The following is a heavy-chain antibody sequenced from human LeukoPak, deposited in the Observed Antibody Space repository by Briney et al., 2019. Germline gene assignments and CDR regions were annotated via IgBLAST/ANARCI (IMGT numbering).Heavy chain of an antibody. V-gene: IGHV3-74*01. D-gene: IGHD4-23*01. CDR2: INSDGSST. CDR1: GXTFSSYW. J-gene: IGHJ4*02. Sequence: PGGSLRLSCAASGXTFSSYWVHWVRQAPGKGLVWVSRINSDGSSTSYADSVKGRFTISRDNAKNTLYLQMNSLRAEDTAVYYCARDPLTTWYGGFDYWGQGTLVSVSS. CDR3: ARDPLTTWYGGFDY.